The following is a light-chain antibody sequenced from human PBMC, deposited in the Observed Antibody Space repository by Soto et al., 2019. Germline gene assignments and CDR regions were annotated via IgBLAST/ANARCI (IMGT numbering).Light chain of an antibody. CDR2: SNN. V-gene: IGLV1-44*01. J-gene: IGLJ7*01. CDR1: SSNIGSNT. CDR3: AAWDDSLNGWV. Sequence: QSVLTQPPSASGTPGQRVTISCSGSSSNIGSNTVNWYQQLPGTAPKLLIYSNNKRPSGGPDQFSAAKSGTSASLAISGLLSEDEADYYCAAWDDSLNGWVFGGGTQLTVL.